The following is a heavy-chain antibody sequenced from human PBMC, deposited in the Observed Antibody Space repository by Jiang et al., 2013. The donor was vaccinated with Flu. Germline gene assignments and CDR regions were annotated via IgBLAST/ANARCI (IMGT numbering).Heavy chain of an antibody. Sequence: GRSLKISCKGFLDTALPATGSAGCARCPGKGLEWMGIIYPGDSDTRYSPSFQGQVTISADKSISTAYLQWSSLKASDTAMYYCARHADSNYVVSPFHMDVWGKGTTVTVSS. J-gene: IGHJ6*03. D-gene: IGHD4-11*01. V-gene: IGHV5-51*01. CDR1: DTALPATG. CDR3: ARHADSNYVVSPFHMDV. CDR2: IYPGDSDT.